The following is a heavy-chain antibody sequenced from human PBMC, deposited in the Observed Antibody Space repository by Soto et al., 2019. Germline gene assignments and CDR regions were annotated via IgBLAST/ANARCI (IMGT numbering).Heavy chain of an antibody. CDR2: ISAYNGNT. CDR1: GYTFTSYG. J-gene: IGHJ4*02. Sequence: ASVKVSCKASGYTFTSYGISWVRQAPGQGLEWMGWISAYNGNTNYAQKLQGRVTMTTDTSTSTAYMELRSLRSDDTAVYYCARGGRALTQNLDHDYWGQGTLVTVSS. CDR3: ARGGRALTQNLDHDY. D-gene: IGHD1-1*01. V-gene: IGHV1-18*01.